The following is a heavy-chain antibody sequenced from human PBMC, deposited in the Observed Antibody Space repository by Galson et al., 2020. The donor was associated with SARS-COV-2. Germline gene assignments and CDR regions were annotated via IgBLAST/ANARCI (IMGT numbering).Heavy chain of an antibody. D-gene: IGHD5-18*01. CDR3: ARDLVFSSGQGGFDY. CDR2: ISGYNGDT. CDR1: GYNFRNYG. V-gene: IGHV1-18*01. Sequence: ASVKVSCKASGYNFRNYGISWVRQVPGQGLEWLAWISGYNGDTKYAQNFQGRVTMTTDTSTTTFFLELRSLRFDDTAVYYCARDLVFSSGQGGFDYWGQGTLVTVSS. J-gene: IGHJ4*02.